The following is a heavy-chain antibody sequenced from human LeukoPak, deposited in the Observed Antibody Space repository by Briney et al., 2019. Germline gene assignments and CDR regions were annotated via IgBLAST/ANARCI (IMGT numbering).Heavy chain of an antibody. Sequence: PGGSLRLSCAASGFTFSSYAMSWVRQAPGKGLEWIGEINHSGSTNYNASLKSRVTISVDTSKNQFSLKLSSVTAADTAVYYCARGLRLYSGYDFLRYWGQGTLVTVSS. CDR1: GFTFSSYA. J-gene: IGHJ4*02. D-gene: IGHD5-12*01. V-gene: IGHV4-34*01. CDR2: INHSGST. CDR3: ARGLRLYSGYDFLRY.